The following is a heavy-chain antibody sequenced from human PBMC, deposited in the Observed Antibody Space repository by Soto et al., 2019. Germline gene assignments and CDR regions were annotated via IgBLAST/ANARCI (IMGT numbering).Heavy chain of an antibody. CDR3: ASVHGPRGSYYGMDV. V-gene: IGHV4-30-4*01. CDR2: IYYSGST. CDR1: GGSISSGDYY. J-gene: IGHJ6*02. Sequence: QVQLQESGPGLVKPSQTLSLTCTVSGGSISSGDYYWSWIRQPPGKGLEWIGYIYYSGSTYYNPSLKSRVTISVDTSKNQFSLKLSSVTAADTAVYYCASVHGPRGSYYGMDVWGQGTTVTVSS. D-gene: IGHD3-16*01.